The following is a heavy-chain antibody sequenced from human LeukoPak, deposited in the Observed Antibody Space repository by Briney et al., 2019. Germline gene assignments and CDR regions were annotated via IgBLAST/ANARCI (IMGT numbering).Heavy chain of an antibody. CDR2: ISYDGSKK. CDR3: AKDHFDILMEGVDY. V-gene: IGHV3-30*18. Sequence: GGSLRLSCAASGFTFSSYAMHWVRQSPGKGPEWVAIISYDGSKKFYADSVKGRFIISRDNSDSTLYLQMNSLRDEDTAVYYCAKDHFDILMEGVDYWGQGTLVTVSS. D-gene: IGHD3-9*01. CDR1: GFTFSSYA. J-gene: IGHJ4*02.